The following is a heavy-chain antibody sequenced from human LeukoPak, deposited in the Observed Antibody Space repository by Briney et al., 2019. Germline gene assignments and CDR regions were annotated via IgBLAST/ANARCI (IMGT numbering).Heavy chain of an antibody. Sequence: GGSLRLSCAASGFTFSDYYMSWIRQAPGKGLEWVSTVTGSASGGSTYYADSVKGRFTISRDNSKNTFYLQMNSLRAEDTAVYYCARGTSSPDPWGQGILVTVSS. CDR2: VTGSASGGST. V-gene: IGHV3-23*01. CDR3: ARGTSSPDP. CDR1: GFTFSDYY. J-gene: IGHJ5*02.